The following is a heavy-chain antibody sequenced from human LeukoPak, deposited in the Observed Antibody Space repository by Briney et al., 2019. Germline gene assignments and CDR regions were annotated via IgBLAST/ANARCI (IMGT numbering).Heavy chain of an antibody. CDR3: ARALDRAFDY. Sequence: SETLSLTCTVSGGSINNYYWNWIRQPAGKGLEWIGRIYTSGSTNYNPSLTSRVTMSVDTSKNQFSLNLSSVTAADTAVYYCARALDRAFDYWGQETLVTVSS. J-gene: IGHJ4*02. CDR2: IYTSGST. V-gene: IGHV4-4*07. CDR1: GGSINNYY. D-gene: IGHD1-1*01.